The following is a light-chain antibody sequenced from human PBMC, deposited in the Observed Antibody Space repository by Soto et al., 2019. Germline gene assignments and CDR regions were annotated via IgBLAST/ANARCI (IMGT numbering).Light chain of an antibody. V-gene: IGKV3-20*01. Sequence: EIVLTQSPGTLSLSPGERATLSCRASQSVGRNYLAWYQQKPGQAPRLLIYAASIRATGIPDKFSGSASGTDFALTISRLEPEDFAVYFCQVYGTSAYTFGQGTKLQIK. CDR1: QSVGRNY. CDR2: AAS. J-gene: IGKJ2*01. CDR3: QVYGTSAYT.